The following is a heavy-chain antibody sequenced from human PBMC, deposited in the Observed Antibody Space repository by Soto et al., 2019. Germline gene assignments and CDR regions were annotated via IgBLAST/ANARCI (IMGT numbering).Heavy chain of an antibody. J-gene: IGHJ4*02. CDR1: GGSISVYY. Sequence: QVQLRESGPGLVKPSETLSLTCTVSGGSISVYYWSWIRQPPGKGLEWIGYIYNSGSTNSNPSLKSRVTISVDTSKNQFSLNLSSVTAADTAVYYCARVLSGVVDHHFDYWGQGTLVTVSS. CDR2: IYNSGST. D-gene: IGHD3-10*02. V-gene: IGHV4-59*01. CDR3: ARVLSGVVDHHFDY.